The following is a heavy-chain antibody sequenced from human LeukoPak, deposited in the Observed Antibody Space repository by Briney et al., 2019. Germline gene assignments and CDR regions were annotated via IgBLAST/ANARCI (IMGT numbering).Heavy chain of an antibody. CDR1: GYTFTSYG. V-gene: IGHV1-18*01. CDR2: ISAYNGNT. Sequence: ASVKVPCKASGYTFTSYGISWVRQAPGQGLEWMGWISAYNGNTNYAQKLQGRVTMTTDTSTSTAYMELRSLRSDDTAVYYCARDGGGFGELPFDYWGQGTLVTVFS. J-gene: IGHJ4*02. D-gene: IGHD3-10*01. CDR3: ARDGGGFGELPFDY.